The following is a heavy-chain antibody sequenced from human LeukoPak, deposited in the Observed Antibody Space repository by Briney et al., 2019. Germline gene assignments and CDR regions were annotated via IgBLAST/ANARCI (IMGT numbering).Heavy chain of an antibody. V-gene: IGHV1-69*05. D-gene: IGHD3-16*01. CDR1: GYTFTSYA. CDR3: ARAFGESQGRYWYFDL. J-gene: IGHJ2*01. CDR2: IIPIFGTA. Sequence: SVKVSCKASGYTFTSYAMNWVRQAPGQGLEWMGGIIPIFGTANYAQKFQGRVTITTDESTSTAYMELSSLRSEDTAVYYCARAFGESQGRYWYFDLWGRGTLVTVSS.